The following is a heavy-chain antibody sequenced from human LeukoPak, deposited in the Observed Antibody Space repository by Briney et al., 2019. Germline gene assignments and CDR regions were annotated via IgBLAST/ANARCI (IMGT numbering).Heavy chain of an antibody. V-gene: IGHV3-23*01. CDR2: ISGSGGST. CDR3: AKEGGAAAVAGLFDY. Sequence: PGGSLRLSCAASGFTVSSNYISWVRQAPGKGLEWVSAISGSGGSTYYADSVKGRFTISRDNSKNTVYLQVNSLRAKDTAVYYCAKEGGAAAVAGLFDYWGQGTLVTVSS. J-gene: IGHJ4*02. D-gene: IGHD6-19*01. CDR1: GFTVSSNY.